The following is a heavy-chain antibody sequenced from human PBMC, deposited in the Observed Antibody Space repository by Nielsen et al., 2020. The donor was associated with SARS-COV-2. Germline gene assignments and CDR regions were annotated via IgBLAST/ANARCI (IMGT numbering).Heavy chain of an antibody. D-gene: IGHD2-2*02. CDR3: ARKYQLLYPDY. J-gene: IGHJ4*02. CDR1: GGSISSSSYY. V-gene: IGHV4-39*01. Sequence: GSLRLSCTVSGGSISSSSYYWGWIRQPPGKGLEWIGSIYYSGTTYYNPSLKSRVTISVDTSKSQFSLKLSSVTAADTAVYYCARKYQLLYPDYWGQGTLVTVSS. CDR2: IYYSGTT.